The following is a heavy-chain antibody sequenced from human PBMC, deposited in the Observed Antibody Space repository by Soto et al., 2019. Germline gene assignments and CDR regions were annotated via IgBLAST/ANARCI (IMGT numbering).Heavy chain of an antibody. V-gene: IGHV3-33*01. CDR1: GFSFSSYG. J-gene: IGHJ6*03. CDR2: IWFDGSNK. CDR3: ARDGVSGGYYYMDV. Sequence: QVQLVESGGGVVQPGRSLRLSCAASGFSFSSYGMYWVRQAPGKGLEWVAVIWFDGSNKYYADSVKGRFTISRDNSQNTLYLQMISLRAEDTALYYCARDGVSGGYYYMDVWGKGTTVTVSS. D-gene: IGHD3-16*01.